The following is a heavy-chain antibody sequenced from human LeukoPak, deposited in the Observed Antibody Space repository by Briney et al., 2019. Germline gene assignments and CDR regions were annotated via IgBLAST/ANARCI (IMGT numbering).Heavy chain of an antibody. CDR2: ISGTAATT. CDR1: GLTFSSYA. Sequence: GGSLRLSCAASGLTFSSYAMSWVRQAPGKGLEWVSTISGTAATTYYTDSVKGRFTISRDNSKNTLYLQMNSLSAEDTAVYLCAKEVGPFDYWGQGTLVTVSS. CDR3: AKEVGPFDY. D-gene: IGHD1-26*01. V-gene: IGHV3-23*01. J-gene: IGHJ4*02.